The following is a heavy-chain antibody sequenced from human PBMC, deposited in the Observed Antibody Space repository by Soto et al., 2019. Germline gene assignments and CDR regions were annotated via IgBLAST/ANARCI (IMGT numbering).Heavy chain of an antibody. Sequence: QVQLVESGGGVVQPGRSLRLSCAASGFTFSSYGMHWVRQAPGKGLEWVAVIWYDGSNKYYADSVKGRFTISRDNSKNTLYLQMNSLRAEDTAVYYCARGSAGGPKYYFDYWGQGTLVTVSS. CDR2: IWYDGSNK. D-gene: IGHD6-25*01. V-gene: IGHV3-33*01. CDR1: GFTFSSYG. J-gene: IGHJ4*02. CDR3: ARGSAGGPKYYFDY.